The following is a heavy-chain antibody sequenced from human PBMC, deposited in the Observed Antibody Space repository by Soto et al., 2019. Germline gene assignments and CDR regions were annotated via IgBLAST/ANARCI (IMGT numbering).Heavy chain of an antibody. CDR1: VGTFNTYA. CDR3: AREVQVHTPAFVY. D-gene: IGHD3-10*01. CDR2: ISPMFVAA. V-gene: IGHV1-69*19. J-gene: IGHJ4*02. Sequence: QVQLVQSGAELKKPGSSVKVSCQSSVGTFNTYAINWVRQAPGQGPEWLGDISPMFVAANYAPKFQGRVTITADESTGTSYMQLSSLTSEDTALYFCAREVQVHTPAFVYWGQGTLVTVSS.